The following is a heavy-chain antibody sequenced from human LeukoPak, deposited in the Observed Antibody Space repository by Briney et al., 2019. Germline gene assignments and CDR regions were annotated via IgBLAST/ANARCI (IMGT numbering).Heavy chain of an antibody. Sequence: EASVKVSCKVSGYTLTELSMHWVRQAPGKGLEWMGGFDPEDGETIYAQKFQGRVTMTEDTSTDTAYMELSSLRSEDTAVYYCATDYAFGLRFLEWPYYMDVWGKGTTVTVSS. D-gene: IGHD3-3*01. CDR3: ATDYAFGLRFLEWPYYMDV. V-gene: IGHV1-24*01. CDR2: FDPEDGET. CDR1: GYTLTELS. J-gene: IGHJ6*03.